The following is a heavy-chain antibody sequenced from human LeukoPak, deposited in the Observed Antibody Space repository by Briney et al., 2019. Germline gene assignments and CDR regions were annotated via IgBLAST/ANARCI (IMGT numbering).Heavy chain of an antibody. V-gene: IGHV3-30*02. CDR3: AKSTQYYYDSSGYYPDY. D-gene: IGHD3-22*01. CDR1: GFIFSSYG. J-gene: IGHJ4*02. CDR2: IRYDGSKK. Sequence: PGGSLRLSCAASGFIFSSYGMHWVRQAPGKGLEWVAFIRYDGSKKYYADSVKGRFTISRDNSKNTLYLQMNSLRAEDTAVYYCAKSTQYYYDSSGYYPDYWGQGTLVTVSS.